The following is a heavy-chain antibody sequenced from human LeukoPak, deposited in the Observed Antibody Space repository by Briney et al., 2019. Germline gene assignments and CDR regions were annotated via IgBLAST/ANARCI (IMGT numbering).Heavy chain of an antibody. CDR2: ISYDGSNK. V-gene: IGHV3-30*03. Sequence: GRSLRLSCATSGFTFSNYDMHWVRQAPGKGLEWVAVISYDGSNKYFADSVKGRFTISRDNSENPLYLQMNSLRAEDTAVYYCATPYSYGYYFDYWGQGTLVTVSS. CDR3: ATPYSYGYYFDY. J-gene: IGHJ4*02. D-gene: IGHD5-18*01. CDR1: GFTFSNYD.